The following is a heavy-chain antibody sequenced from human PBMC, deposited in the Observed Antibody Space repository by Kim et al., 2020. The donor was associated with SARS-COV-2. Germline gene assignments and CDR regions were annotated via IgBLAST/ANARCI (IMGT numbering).Heavy chain of an antibody. CDR2: INHSGST. CDR1: GGSFSGYY. D-gene: IGHD3-22*01. Sequence: SETLSLTCAVYGGSFSGYYWSWIRQPPGKGLEWIGEINHSGSTNYNPSLKSRVTISVDTSKNQFSLKLSSVTAADTAVYYCARGVWYDSSPFDYWGQGTLVTVSS. J-gene: IGHJ4*02. CDR3: ARGVWYDSSPFDY. V-gene: IGHV4-34*01.